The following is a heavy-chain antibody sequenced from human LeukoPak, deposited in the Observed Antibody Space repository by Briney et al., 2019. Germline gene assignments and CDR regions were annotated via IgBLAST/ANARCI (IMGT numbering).Heavy chain of an antibody. CDR1: GFTFNKSP. J-gene: IGHJ4*02. D-gene: IGHD3-16*01. Sequence: PGGSLRLSCAASGFTFNKSPMNWVRQAPGKGLEWTSNIRDDSDGTTYADSVKGRFTNSRDNAKNSLYLQINSLRAEDTAVYYCVKDLNWAFDYWGQGTLVTVSS. V-gene: IGHV3-48*01. CDR2: IRDDSDGT. CDR3: VKDLNWAFDY.